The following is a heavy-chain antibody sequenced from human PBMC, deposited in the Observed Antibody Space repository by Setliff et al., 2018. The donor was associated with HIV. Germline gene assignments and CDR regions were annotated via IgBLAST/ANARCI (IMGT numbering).Heavy chain of an antibody. CDR2: ISHDGSYK. Sequence: GSLRLSCAGSGFTFSNYPMHWVRQAPGKGLEWVALISHDGSYKYYADSVQGRFTISRDNSKNTLYLQMNSLRAEDTAVYYCAKEVVDYYDSSGYLGLDYWGQGTLVTVSS. CDR3: AKEVVDYYDSSGYLGLDY. V-gene: IGHV3-30*04. D-gene: IGHD3-22*01. CDR1: GFTFSNYP. J-gene: IGHJ4*02.